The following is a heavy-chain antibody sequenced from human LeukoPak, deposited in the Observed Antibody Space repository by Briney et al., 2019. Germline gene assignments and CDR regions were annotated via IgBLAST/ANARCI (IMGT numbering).Heavy chain of an antibody. J-gene: IGHJ4*02. Sequence: GGSLRLSCAASGFTFSSYWMSWVRQAPGKGLEWVANIKQDGSEKYYVDSVKGRFTISRDNAKNTLYPQMNSLRAEDTAVYYCAKDYGSGSYLDYWGQGTLVTVSS. CDR2: IKQDGSEK. CDR1: GFTFSSYW. V-gene: IGHV3-7*01. D-gene: IGHD3-10*01. CDR3: AKDYGSGSYLDY.